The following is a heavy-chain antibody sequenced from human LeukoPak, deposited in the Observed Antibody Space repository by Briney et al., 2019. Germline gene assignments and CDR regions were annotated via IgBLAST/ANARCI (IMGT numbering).Heavy chain of an antibody. CDR1: GFTFSSYS. Sequence: PGGSLRLSCAVSGFTFSSYSMNWVRQAPGKGLEWVSSISSSSSYIYYADSVKGRFTTSRDNAKNSLYLQMNSLRAEDTAVYYCARDPPTVTTYDYWGQGTLVTVSS. CDR2: ISSSSSYI. D-gene: IGHD4-17*01. CDR3: ARDPPTVTTYDY. J-gene: IGHJ4*02. V-gene: IGHV3-21*01.